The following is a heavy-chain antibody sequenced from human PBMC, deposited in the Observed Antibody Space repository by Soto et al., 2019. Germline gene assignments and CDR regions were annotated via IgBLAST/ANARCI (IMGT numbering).Heavy chain of an antibody. CDR1: GGTFSSYA. CDR2: IIPIFGTA. V-gene: IGHV1-69*12. D-gene: IGHD1-26*01. Sequence: QVQLVQSGAEVKKPGSSVKVSCKASGGTFSSYAISWVRQAPGQGLEWMGGIIPIFGTANYAQKVQGRVTIIADESTSTAYMELSSLSSEDTAVYYCAREGMGATQAIAYWGQGTLVTVSS. CDR3: AREGMGATQAIAY. J-gene: IGHJ4*02.